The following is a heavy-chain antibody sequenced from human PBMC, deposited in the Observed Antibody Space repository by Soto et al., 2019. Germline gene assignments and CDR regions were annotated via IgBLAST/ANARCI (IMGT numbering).Heavy chain of an antibody. Sequence: PGGSLRLSCAASGFTFSSYAMVWVRQAPGKGLEWVSTITANSGSTAYGDSVKGRFTISRDNSKSTLYLQMNSLRVEDTAAYYCAKSPGWPNRYFDYWGQGTLVTVSS. V-gene: IGHV3-23*01. CDR1: GFTFSSYA. D-gene: IGHD2-15*01. CDR3: AKSPGWPNRYFDY. J-gene: IGHJ4*02. CDR2: ITANSGST.